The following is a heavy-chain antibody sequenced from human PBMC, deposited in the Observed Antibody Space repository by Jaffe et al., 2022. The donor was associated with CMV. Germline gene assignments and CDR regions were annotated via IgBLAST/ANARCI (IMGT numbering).Heavy chain of an antibody. J-gene: IGHJ6*02. CDR2: IYSDGSNT. CDR3: ARGGYFDFLYGMDV. V-gene: IGHV3-74*01. CDR1: GFTFSTYW. Sequence: EVQLVESGGGLVQPGGSLRLSCAASGFTFSTYWMHWVRQAPGKGLVCVSRIYSDGSNTTYADSVKGRFTISRDNAKNTLYLQMNSLRAEDTAVYYCARGGYFDFLYGMDVWGQGTTVTVSS. D-gene: IGHD3-9*01.